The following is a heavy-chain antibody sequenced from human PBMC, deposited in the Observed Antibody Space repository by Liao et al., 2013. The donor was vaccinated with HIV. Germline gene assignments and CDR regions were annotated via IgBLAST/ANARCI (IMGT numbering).Heavy chain of an antibody. CDR2: IYTGGST. D-gene: IGHD1-26*01. V-gene: IGHV4-61*02. CDR3: ARHGEWELVDAFDI. J-gene: IGHJ3*02. CDR1: GDSISRGSYY. Sequence: QVQLQESGPGLVKPSQTLSLTCTVSGDSISRGSYYWSWIRQPAGKGLEWIGRIYTGGSTDYNPSFKSRVTISVDTSKNQFSLKLSSVTAADTAVYYCARHGEWELVDAFDIWGQGTMVTVSS.